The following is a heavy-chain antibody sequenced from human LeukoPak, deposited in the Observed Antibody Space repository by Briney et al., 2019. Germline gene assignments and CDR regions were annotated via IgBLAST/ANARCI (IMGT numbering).Heavy chain of an antibody. V-gene: IGHV5-51*01. CDR3: ARWEVPAAKGYFDY. CDR2: IYPGDSDT. J-gene: IGHJ4*02. CDR1: AYSFTSYW. Sequence: GESLKISCKGSAYSFTSYWIGWVRQMPGKGLEWMGIIYPGDSDTRYSPSFQGQVIISADKSISTAYLQWSSLKASDTAMYYCARWEVPAAKGYFDYWGQGTLVTVSS. D-gene: IGHD2-2*01.